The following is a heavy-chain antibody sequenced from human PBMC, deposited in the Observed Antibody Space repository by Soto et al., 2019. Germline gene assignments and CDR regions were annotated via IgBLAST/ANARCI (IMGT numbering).Heavy chain of an antibody. D-gene: IGHD3-10*01. CDR2: VNLIFGMS. CDR1: GDTFNFYS. CDR3: ASSYGSGYRAFDY. V-gene: IGHV1-69*02. Sequence: QVQLVQSGAEVKRPGSSVKVSCKASGDTFNFYSINWVRQAPGLGLEWMGGVNLIFGMSNYAQKFQGRVTMTADKSTSTAYMELSSLRSEDTAIYYCASSYGSGYRAFDYWGQGALVTVSS. J-gene: IGHJ4*02.